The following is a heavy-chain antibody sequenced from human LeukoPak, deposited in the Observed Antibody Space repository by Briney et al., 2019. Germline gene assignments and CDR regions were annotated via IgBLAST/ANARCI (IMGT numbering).Heavy chain of an antibody. CDR3: AREGTGMNWFDP. CDR2: INPNSGGT. D-gene: IGHD3/OR15-3a*01. Sequence: ASVKVSCKASGYTFTGYYMHWVRQAPGQGLEWMGWINPNSGGTNYAQKFQGRVTMTRDTSISTAYMELSRLRSDDTAVHYCAREGTGMNWFDPWGQGTLVTVPS. V-gene: IGHV1-2*02. J-gene: IGHJ5*02. CDR1: GYTFTGYY.